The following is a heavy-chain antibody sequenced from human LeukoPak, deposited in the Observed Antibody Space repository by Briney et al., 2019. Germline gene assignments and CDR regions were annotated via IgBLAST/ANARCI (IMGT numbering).Heavy chain of an antibody. CDR2: IYTSGST. CDR1: GGSIGSYY. CDR3: AQSGSYYDEYFQH. Sequence: PSETLSLTCTVSGGSIGSYYWSWIRQPPGKGLEWIGYIYTSGSTNYNPSLKSRVTISVDTSKNQFSLKLSSVTAADTAVYYCAQSGSYYDEYFQHWGQGTLVTVSS. J-gene: IGHJ1*01. D-gene: IGHD1-26*01. V-gene: IGHV4-4*09.